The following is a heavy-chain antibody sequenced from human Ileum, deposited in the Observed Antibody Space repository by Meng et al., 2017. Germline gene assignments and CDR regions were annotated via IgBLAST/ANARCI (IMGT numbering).Heavy chain of an antibody. V-gene: IGHV3-7*01. CDR2: IKQDGSEI. D-gene: IGHD1-26*01. CDR3: AGGGNYYIY. J-gene: IGHJ4*02. CDR1: GFTLTNHW. Sequence: GESLKISCAASGFTLTNHWMSWVRQAPGKGLEWVANIKQDGSEIYYVDSVKGRFTISRDNAKNSLYLQMNSLRAEDTAVYHCAGGGNYYIYWGQGTLVTVSS.